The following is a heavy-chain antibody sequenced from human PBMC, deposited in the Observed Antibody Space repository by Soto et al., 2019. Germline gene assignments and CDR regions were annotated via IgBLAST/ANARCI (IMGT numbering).Heavy chain of an antibody. J-gene: IGHJ4*02. CDR2: IYYSGST. V-gene: IGHV4-39*01. CDR1: GGSISSSSYY. CDR3: ARYCTNGVCYATGGFDY. Sequence: SETLSLTCTVSGGSISSSSYYWGWIRQPPGKGLEWIGSIYYSGSTYYNPSLKSRVTISVDTSKNQFSLKLSSVTAADTAVYYCARYCTNGVCYATGGFDYWGQGTLVTVSS. D-gene: IGHD2-8*01.